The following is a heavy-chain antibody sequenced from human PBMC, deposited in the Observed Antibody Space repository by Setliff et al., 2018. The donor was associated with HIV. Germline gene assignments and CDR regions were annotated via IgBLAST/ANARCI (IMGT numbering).Heavy chain of an antibody. Sequence: SETLSLTCAVYGGSFSGYYWSWIRQPPGKGLEWIGSIYHSGSTYYNPSLKSRVTISVDTSKNQFSLKLSSVTAADTAVYYCARAVSHVDYWGQGTLVTVSS. CDR2: IYHSGST. V-gene: IGHV4-34*01. CDR1: GGSFSGYY. CDR3: ARAVSHVDY. J-gene: IGHJ4*02.